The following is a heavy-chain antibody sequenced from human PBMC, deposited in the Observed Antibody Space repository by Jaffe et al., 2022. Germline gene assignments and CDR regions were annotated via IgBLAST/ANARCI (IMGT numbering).Heavy chain of an antibody. CDR2: IYHSGST. Sequence: QVQLQESGPGLVKPSETLSLTCAVSGYSISSGYYWGWIRQPPGKGLEWIGSIYHSGSTYYNPSLKSRVTISVDTSKNQFSLKLSSVTAADTAVYYCARHPFYDYVWGSYRYPRDYFDYWGQGTLVTVSS. CDR3: ARHPFYDYVWGSYRYPRDYFDY. J-gene: IGHJ4*02. CDR1: GYSISSGYY. D-gene: IGHD3-16*02. V-gene: IGHV4-38-2*01.